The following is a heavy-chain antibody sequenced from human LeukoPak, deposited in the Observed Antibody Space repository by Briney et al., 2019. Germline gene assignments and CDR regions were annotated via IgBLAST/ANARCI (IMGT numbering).Heavy chain of an antibody. CDR1: GGSISSGDYY. J-gene: IGHJ3*02. CDR3: ARALITIFGVVIVPTDAFDI. CDR2: IYYSGST. V-gene: IGHV4-30-4*01. D-gene: IGHD3-3*01. Sequence: SQTLSLTCTVSGGSISSGDYYWRWIRQPPGKGLEWIGYIYYSGSTYYNPSLKSRVTISVDTSKNQFSLKLSSVTAADTAVYYCARALITIFGVVIVPTDAFDIWGQGTMVTVSS.